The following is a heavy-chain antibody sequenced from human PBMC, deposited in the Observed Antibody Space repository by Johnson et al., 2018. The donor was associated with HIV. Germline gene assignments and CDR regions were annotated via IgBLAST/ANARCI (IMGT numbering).Heavy chain of an antibody. D-gene: IGHD6-13*01. Sequence: VQLVESGGGLVQPGGSLRLSCAASGFTFSSYAMSWVRQAPGKGLEWVSGISWNSENIAYADSVKGRFTISRDNAKNTLYLQMNSLRAEDTAVYYCAKQYSSSWYGNAFDSWGQGTMVTVSS. J-gene: IGHJ3*02. V-gene: IGHV3-23*04. CDR1: GFTFSSYA. CDR3: AKQYSSSWYGNAFDS. CDR2: ISWNSENI.